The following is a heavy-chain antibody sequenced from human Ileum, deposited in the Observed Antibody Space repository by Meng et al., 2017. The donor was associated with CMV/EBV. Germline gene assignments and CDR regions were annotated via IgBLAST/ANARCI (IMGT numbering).Heavy chain of an antibody. J-gene: IGHJ5*02. Sequence: ASVKVSCKSSGFTFTGYYMHWLRQAPGQGLEWMGWIKVDNGRTDYAQKFQGRVTLTRDTSINTAYMELNMLRHDDTAVYYCARDPGCDDPSCYGIGWDLWGQGTLVT. CDR3: ARDPGCDDPSCYGIGWDL. D-gene: IGHD2-2*01. V-gene: IGHV1-2*02. CDR2: IKVDNGRT. CDR1: GFTFTGYY.